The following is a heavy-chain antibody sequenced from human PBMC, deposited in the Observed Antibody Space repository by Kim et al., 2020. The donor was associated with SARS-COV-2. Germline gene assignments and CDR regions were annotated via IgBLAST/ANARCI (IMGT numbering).Heavy chain of an antibody. D-gene: IGHD4-17*01. CDR3: ARCYGDYGDWDLFDP. Sequence: VASLRGRATSSRDNAKNSLYLQMNSLRDEDTAVYYCARCYGDYGDWDLFDPWGQGTLVTVSS. J-gene: IGHJ5*02. V-gene: IGHV3-7*03.